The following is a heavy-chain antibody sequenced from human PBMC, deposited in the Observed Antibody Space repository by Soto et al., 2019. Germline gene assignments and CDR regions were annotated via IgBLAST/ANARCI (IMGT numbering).Heavy chain of an antibody. V-gene: IGHV4-30-2*01. CDR3: ARVPDR. CDR1: WGSLSSGGYS. J-gene: IGHJ5*02. Sequence: NPSPTRAVSWGSLSSGGYSWSWIRQPPGKGLEWIGYIYHSGSTYYNPSLKSRVTISVDRSKNQFSLKLSSVTAADTAVYYCARVPDRWGQGTLVTVSS. D-gene: IGHD2-2*01. CDR2: IYHSGST.